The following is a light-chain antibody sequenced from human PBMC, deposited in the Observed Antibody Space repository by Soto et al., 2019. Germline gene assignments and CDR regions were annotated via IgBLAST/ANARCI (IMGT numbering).Light chain of an antibody. CDR3: QQAYSSRT. J-gene: IGKJ1*01. V-gene: IGKV1-39*01. Sequence: DIQMTQSPSSLSASVGDRVIITCRASQTIGTNLNWYQQKAGKVPRLLIYAASRLQSWVPSRFTGSGSGTDFTLTINSLQPEDVATYHCQQAYSSRTFGQGTKVYFK. CDR2: AAS. CDR1: QTIGTN.